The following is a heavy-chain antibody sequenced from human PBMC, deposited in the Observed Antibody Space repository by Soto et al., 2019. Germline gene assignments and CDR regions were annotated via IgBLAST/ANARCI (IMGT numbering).Heavy chain of an antibody. Sequence: GGSLRLSCAASGFTFSSYSMNWVRQAPGKGLEWVSSISSSSSYIYYADSVKGRFTISRDNAKNSLYLKMNSLRAEDTAVYYCARDPWQDIVVVPAAIARENWFDPWGQGTLVTVSS. CDR3: ARDPWQDIVVVPAAIARENWFDP. D-gene: IGHD2-2*01. CDR1: GFTFSSYS. V-gene: IGHV3-21*01. J-gene: IGHJ5*02. CDR2: ISSSSSYI.